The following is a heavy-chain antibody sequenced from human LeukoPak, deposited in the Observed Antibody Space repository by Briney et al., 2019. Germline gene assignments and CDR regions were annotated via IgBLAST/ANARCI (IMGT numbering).Heavy chain of an antibody. J-gene: IGHJ6*02. CDR2: INPKSGGT. Sequence: ASVKVSCKSSGYTFSDYFMHWVRQAPGQGLEWMGWINPKSGGTNYAQKFQGRVTMTRDTSINTAYMELRGLRSEDTAVYYCARDRRYYYYYYGMDVWGQGTTVTVSS. D-gene: IGHD4-17*01. V-gene: IGHV1-2*02. CDR1: GYTFSDYF. CDR3: ARDRRYYYYYYGMDV.